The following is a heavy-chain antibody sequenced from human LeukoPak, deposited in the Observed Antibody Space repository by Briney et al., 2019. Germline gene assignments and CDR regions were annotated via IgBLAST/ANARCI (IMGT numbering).Heavy chain of an antibody. CDR1: GYSTNRFG. V-gene: IGHV1-18*01. CDR3: ANVAKGRFFFYYMDV. J-gene: IGHJ6*03. Sequence: ASVRVSCKASGYSTNRFGVTWVRQAPGQGLEWIGWISSDNGIPRYADKFQGRVSLTTDTSKTTAYMELRSLRSDDSAVYFCANVAKGRFFFYYMDVWGKGTTVTVPS. CDR2: ISSDNGIP. D-gene: IGHD2-15*01.